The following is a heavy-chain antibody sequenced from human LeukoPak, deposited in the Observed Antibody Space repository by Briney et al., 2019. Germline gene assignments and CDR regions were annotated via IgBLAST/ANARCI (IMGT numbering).Heavy chain of an antibody. Sequence: GGSLRLSCAASGFTFSNYAMTWVRQAPGKGLEWVSALTGSGDNTYYADSVKGRFTISRDNSKNTLFLQTTSLRAEDTALYYCARDHRRLRSLDYWGQGTLVTVSS. CDR2: LTGSGDNT. V-gene: IGHV3-23*01. CDR3: ARDHRRLRSLDY. J-gene: IGHJ4*02. D-gene: IGHD5-12*01. CDR1: GFTFSNYA.